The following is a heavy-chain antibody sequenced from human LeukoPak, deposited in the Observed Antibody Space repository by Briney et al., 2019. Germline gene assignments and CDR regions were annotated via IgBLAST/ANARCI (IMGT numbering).Heavy chain of an antibody. J-gene: IGHJ4*02. D-gene: IGHD6-13*01. CDR1: GYTFTDYY. CDR2: INPNSGGT. CDR3: ARAAPSRPVDY. V-gene: IGHV1-2*02. Sequence: GASVKVSCKASGYTFTDYYIHWVRQAPGQGLEWMGWINPNSGGTNYAQKFQGRITMTRDTSISTAYMELSRLRSDDTAVYYCARAAPSRPVDYWGQGTLVTVSS.